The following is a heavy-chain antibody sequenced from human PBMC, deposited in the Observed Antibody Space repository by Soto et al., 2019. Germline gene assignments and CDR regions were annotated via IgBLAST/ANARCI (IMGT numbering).Heavy chain of an antibody. J-gene: IGHJ4*02. CDR3: AKEIRAYSSSWSFDY. CDR2: ISYDGSIQ. D-gene: IGHD6-13*01. Sequence: QVQLVESGGGVVHPGRSLRLSCAASGFTFSSYGMHWVRQAPGEGLEWVVVISYDGSIQYYTDSAKGRFTISRDNSKSTLYLQMNSLRAEDTAVYYCAKEIRAYSSSWSFDYWGQGTLVTVSS. CDR1: GFTFSSYG. V-gene: IGHV3-30*18.